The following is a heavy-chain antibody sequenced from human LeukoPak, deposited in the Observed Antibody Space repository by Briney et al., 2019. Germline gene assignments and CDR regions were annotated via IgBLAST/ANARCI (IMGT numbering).Heavy chain of an antibody. Sequence: GGSLRLSCAASGFTFSRYWMSWVRQAPGKGLEWVANIKQDGSEKYYVDSVKGRFTISRDSSKNTLFLRMHILRADDTAVYYCATHRSLNVNDSSGYYYPDAFYVWGQETMVTVSS. CDR2: IKQDGSEK. CDR1: GFTFSRYW. J-gene: IGHJ3*01. V-gene: IGHV3-7*02. D-gene: IGHD3-22*01. CDR3: ATHRSLNVNDSSGYYYPDAFYV.